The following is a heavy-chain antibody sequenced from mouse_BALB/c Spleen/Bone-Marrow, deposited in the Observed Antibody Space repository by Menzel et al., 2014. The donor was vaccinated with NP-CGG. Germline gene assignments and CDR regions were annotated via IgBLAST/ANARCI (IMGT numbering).Heavy chain of an antibody. Sequence: VQLQQSGAELVKPGASVKLSCTASGFNIKDTYMHWVQQRPEQGMEWIGRVDPANGNTKYDPQFQGKATITADISSNTAYLQLSSLTSDDTAVYYCARYRLGTYFDYWGQGTTLTVSS. D-gene: IGHD2-14*01. V-gene: IGHV14-3*02. CDR2: VDPANGNT. CDR1: GFNIKDTY. CDR3: ARYRLGTYFDY. J-gene: IGHJ2*01.